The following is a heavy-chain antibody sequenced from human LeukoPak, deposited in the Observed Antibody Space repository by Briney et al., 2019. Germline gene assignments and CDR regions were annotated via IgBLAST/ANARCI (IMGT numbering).Heavy chain of an antibody. D-gene: IGHD3-16*01. CDR3: ATLGAERYHGGYFDY. CDR2: FDPEDGET. V-gene: IGHV1-24*01. Sequence: ASVKVSCMVSGYTLTELSMHWVRQAPGKGLEWMGGFDPEDGETIYAQKFQGRVTMTEDTSTDTAYMELSSLRSEDTAVYYCATLGAERYHGGYFDYWGQGTLVTVSS. CDR1: GYTLTELS. J-gene: IGHJ4*02.